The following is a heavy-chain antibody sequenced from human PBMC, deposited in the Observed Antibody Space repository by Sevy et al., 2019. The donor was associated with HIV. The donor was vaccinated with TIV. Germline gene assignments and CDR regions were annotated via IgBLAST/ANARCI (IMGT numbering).Heavy chain of an antibody. V-gene: IGHV1-2*06. Sequence: ASVRVSCKASGYTFTGYYMHWVRQAPGQGLEWMGRINPNSGGTNYAQKFQGRVTMTRDTSISTAYRELSRLTSDDTAVDYCARDGGGSYYYWGQGTLVTVSS. J-gene: IGHJ4*02. CDR1: GYTFTGYY. CDR2: INPNSGGT. CDR3: ARDGGGSYYY. D-gene: IGHD1-26*01.